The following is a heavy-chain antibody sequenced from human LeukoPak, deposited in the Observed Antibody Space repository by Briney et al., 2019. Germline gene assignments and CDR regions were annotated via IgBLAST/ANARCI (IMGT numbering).Heavy chain of an antibody. J-gene: IGHJ6*03. Sequence: ASVKVSCKASGYTFTGYYMRWVRQAPGQGLEWMGWINPNSGGTNYAQKFQGRVTMTRDTSISTAYMELSRLRSDDTAVYYCARDGYCSSTSCYTAGYYYYYYMDVWGKGTTVTVSS. V-gene: IGHV1-2*02. CDR3: ARDGYCSSTSCYTAGYYYYYYMDV. CDR1: GYTFTGYY. CDR2: INPNSGGT. D-gene: IGHD2-2*02.